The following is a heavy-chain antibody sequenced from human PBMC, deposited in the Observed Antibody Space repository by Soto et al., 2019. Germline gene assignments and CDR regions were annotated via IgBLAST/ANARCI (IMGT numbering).Heavy chain of an antibody. CDR2: IADSRDRT. D-gene: IGHD2-15*01. V-gene: IGHV3-23*01. CDR3: AKGID. Sequence: EVQLLESGGGLVQPGGSLRLSCAASGFTFRSYAMSWVRQAPGKGLEWVSVIADSRDRTYYADSVKGRFTISRDKSKNTLYLQMHNLRAEDTATYYCAKGIDWGQGTRVTVSS. J-gene: IGHJ4*02. CDR1: GFTFRSYA.